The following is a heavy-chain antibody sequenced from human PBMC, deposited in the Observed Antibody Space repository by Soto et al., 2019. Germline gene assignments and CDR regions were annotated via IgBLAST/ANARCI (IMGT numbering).Heavy chain of an antibody. CDR1: GGSLSTSRSY. V-gene: IGHV4-39*01. J-gene: IGHJ5*02. CDR2: IFYSGST. Sequence: PSETLSLTCNVSGGSLSTSRSYWAWIRQPPGKGLEWLANIFYSGSTYYNPSLASRVTVSVDTSKNEFSLKLRSVTAADTAVYYCARQPTTGDTELWFDPWGQGTLVTVS. D-gene: IGHD2-21*01. CDR3: ARQPTTGDTELWFDP.